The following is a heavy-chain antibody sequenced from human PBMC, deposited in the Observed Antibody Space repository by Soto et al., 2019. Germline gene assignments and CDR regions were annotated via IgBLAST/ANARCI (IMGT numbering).Heavy chain of an antibody. V-gene: IGHV1-46*01. Sequence: ASVKVSCKASGYTFTSYYMHWVRQAPGQGLEWMGIINPSGGSTSYAQKFQGRVTMTRDTSTSTVYMELSSLRSEDTAVYYCARDRGGRYHYYYCGMDVCGEGTTVTVSS. D-gene: IGHD1-26*01. J-gene: IGHJ6*04. CDR1: GYTFTSYY. CDR3: ARDRGGRYHYYYCGMDV. CDR2: INPSGGST.